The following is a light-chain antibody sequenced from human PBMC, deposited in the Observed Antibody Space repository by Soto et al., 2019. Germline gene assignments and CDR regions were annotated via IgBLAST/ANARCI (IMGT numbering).Light chain of an antibody. Sequence: EIVLTQSPGTLSLSPGERATLSCRASQSVSGRSLAWYQQKPGQAPRLLIYAASTRATGIPDKFSGSRSGTDFTLTINRLDPEDFAVYFCQQYVNSPCTFGQGTKVDIK. V-gene: IGKV3-20*01. CDR2: AAS. CDR3: QQYVNSPCT. CDR1: QSVSGRS. J-gene: IGKJ2*02.